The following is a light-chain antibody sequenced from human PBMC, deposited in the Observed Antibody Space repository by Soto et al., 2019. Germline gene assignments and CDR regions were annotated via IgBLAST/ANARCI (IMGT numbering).Light chain of an antibody. CDR3: QQYNSFPT. CDR2: KAS. CDR1: QSISSW. Sequence: DIQMTQSPSTLSASVGDRVTITCRASQSISSWLAWYQQKPGKAPKLLIYKASSLDSGVPSRFSGSGTGTEFTLIISSLQPDDFATYYCQQYNSFPTFCQGTKVEIK. J-gene: IGKJ1*01. V-gene: IGKV1-5*03.